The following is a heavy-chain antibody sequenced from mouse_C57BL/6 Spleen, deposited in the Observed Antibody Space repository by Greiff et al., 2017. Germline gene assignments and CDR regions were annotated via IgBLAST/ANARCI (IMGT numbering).Heavy chain of an antibody. J-gene: IGHJ2*01. CDR1: GYAFTNYL. D-gene: IGHD3-2*02. Sequence: VQLQQSGAELVRPGTSVKVSCTASGYAFTNYLIEWVKQRPGQGLEWIGVINPGSGGTNYNEKFKGKATLTADKSSSTAYMQLSSLTSEDSAVYFCARKGSSGDWGQGTTLTVSS. CDR3: ARKGSSGD. V-gene: IGHV1-54*01. CDR2: INPGSGGT.